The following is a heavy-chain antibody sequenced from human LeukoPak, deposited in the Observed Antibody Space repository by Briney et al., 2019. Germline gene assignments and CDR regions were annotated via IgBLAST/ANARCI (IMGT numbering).Heavy chain of an antibody. Sequence: PSETLSLTCTVSGGSISSYYWSWIRQPPGKGLEWIGYIYYSGSTNYNPSLKSRVTISVDTSKNQFSLKLSSVTAADTAVYYCASWVTTVTTPDAFDIWGQGTMVTVSS. D-gene: IGHD4-17*01. CDR1: GGSISSYY. V-gene: IGHV4-59*08. CDR3: ASWVTTVTTPDAFDI. J-gene: IGHJ3*02. CDR2: IYYSGST.